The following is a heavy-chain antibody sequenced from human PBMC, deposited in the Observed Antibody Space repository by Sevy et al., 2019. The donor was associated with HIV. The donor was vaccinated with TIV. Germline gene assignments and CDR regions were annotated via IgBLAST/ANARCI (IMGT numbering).Heavy chain of an antibody. CDR2: ISGSSTTI. D-gene: IGHD6-13*01. Sequence: GGSLRLSCVGSGFTFREYSMNWVRQAPGKGLEWVSYISGSSTTIEYADSVKDRFSISRDNADNSVFLQMNRLRVEDTAVYYCARSLAAAENWFDLWGQRTLVTVSS. J-gene: IGHJ5*02. CDR3: ARSLAAAENWFDL. V-gene: IGHV3-48*01. CDR1: GFTFREYS.